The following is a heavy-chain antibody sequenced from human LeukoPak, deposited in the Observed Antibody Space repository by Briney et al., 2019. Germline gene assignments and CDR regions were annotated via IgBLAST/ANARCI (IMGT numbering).Heavy chain of an antibody. J-gene: IGHJ5*02. CDR2: IKQDGSEK. Sequence: GGSLRLSCAAAGFTFSNFWMSWVRQAPGKGLEWVANIKQDGSEKYYVDSVKGRFTISRDNAKNSLYLQMNSLRAEDTALYYCAKDQGYYGDAGFDPWGQGTLVTVSS. D-gene: IGHD4-17*01. CDR1: GFTFSNFW. CDR3: AKDQGYYGDAGFDP. V-gene: IGHV3-7*03.